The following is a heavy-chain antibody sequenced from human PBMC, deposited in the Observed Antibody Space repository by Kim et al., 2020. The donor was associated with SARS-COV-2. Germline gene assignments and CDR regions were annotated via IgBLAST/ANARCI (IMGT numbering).Heavy chain of an antibody. CDR2: ISGSGGST. D-gene: IGHD3-10*01. V-gene: IGHV3-23*01. J-gene: IGHJ4*02. CDR3: AKDLANSIPITMVPDY. CDR1: GFTFSSYA. Sequence: GGSLRLSCAASGFTFSSYAMSWVRQAPGKGLEWVSAISGSGGSTYYADSVKGRFTISRDNSKNTLYLQMNSLRAEDTAVYYCAKDLANSIPITMVPDYWGQGTLVTVSS.